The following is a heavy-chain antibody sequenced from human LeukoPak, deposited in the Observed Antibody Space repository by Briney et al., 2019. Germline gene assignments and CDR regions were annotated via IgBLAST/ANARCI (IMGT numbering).Heavy chain of an antibody. CDR3: AKDAHYSADAFDI. Sequence: PGGSLRLSCAASGFTFSSYGMHWVRQAPGKGLEWVAVISYDGSNKYYADSVKGRFTISRDNSKNTLYLQMNSLRAEDTAVYYCAKDAHYSADAFDIWGQGTMVTVSS. CDR1: GFTFSSYG. CDR2: ISYDGSNK. J-gene: IGHJ3*02. D-gene: IGHD2-21*01. V-gene: IGHV3-30*18.